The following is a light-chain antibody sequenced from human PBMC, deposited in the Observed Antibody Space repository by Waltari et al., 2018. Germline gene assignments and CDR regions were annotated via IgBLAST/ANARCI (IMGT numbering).Light chain of an antibody. CDR1: QSVSRS. CDR2: GAS. Sequence: IVLTQSPGTLSLSPGERVTLSCRASQSVSRSLAWYPQKPGQAPKLLIYGASTRATGIPDRFTGSGSGTDFSLTISSLEPEDFAIYFCQHYVRLPATFGQGTKVEIK. J-gene: IGKJ1*01. CDR3: QHYVRLPAT. V-gene: IGKV3-20*01.